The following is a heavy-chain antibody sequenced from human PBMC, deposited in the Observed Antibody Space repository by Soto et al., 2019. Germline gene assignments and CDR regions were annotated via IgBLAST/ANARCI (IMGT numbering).Heavy chain of an antibody. CDR3: AKDSYGSGIHFYYYYYMDV. Sequence: EVQLLESGGGLVQPGGSLRLSCAASGFTFSNYAMSWVRQAPGKGLEWVSGISGSSGTTYYADSVKGRFTTSRDKSKNTLFLQMNSLRAEDTAVYYCAKDSYGSGIHFYYYYYMDVWGKGTTVTVSS. J-gene: IGHJ6*03. CDR1: GFTFSNYA. V-gene: IGHV3-23*01. D-gene: IGHD3-10*01. CDR2: ISGSSGTT.